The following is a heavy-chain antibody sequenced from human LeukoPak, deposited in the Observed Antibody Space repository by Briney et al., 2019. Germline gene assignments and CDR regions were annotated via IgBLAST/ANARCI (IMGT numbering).Heavy chain of an antibody. V-gene: IGHV5-51*01. Sequence: KHGESLKISCKGSGYSFTSYWIGWVRQMPWKGLEWMGIIYPGDSDTRYSPSFQGQVTISTDKSISTAYLQWSSLKASDTAMYYCARGISGYSGYDSGYYFDYWGQGTLVTVSS. CDR1: GYSFTSYW. D-gene: IGHD5-12*01. J-gene: IGHJ4*02. CDR3: ARGISGYSGYDSGYYFDY. CDR2: IYPGDSDT.